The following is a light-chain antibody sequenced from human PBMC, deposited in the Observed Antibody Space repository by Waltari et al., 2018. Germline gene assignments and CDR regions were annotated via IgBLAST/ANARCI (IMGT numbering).Light chain of an antibody. CDR2: AAS. Sequence: DIQMTPSPSSLSASVGDRVTITCRASQSISSYLNWYQQKPGKAPKLLIYAASSLQIGVPSRFSGSGSGTDFTLTISSLQPEDFATYYCQQSYSTLTFGGGTKVEIK. J-gene: IGKJ4*01. CDR1: QSISSY. V-gene: IGKV1-39*01. CDR3: QQSYSTLT.